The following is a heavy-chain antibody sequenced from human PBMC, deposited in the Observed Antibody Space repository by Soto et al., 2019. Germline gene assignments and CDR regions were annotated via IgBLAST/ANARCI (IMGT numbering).Heavy chain of an antibody. J-gene: IGHJ4*02. Sequence: QVQLVESGGGVVQPGRSLRLSCAASGFTFSSYGMHWVHQAPGKGLEWVAFIWHDGGNKFYAESVKGRFTISRDNSKNTLNLQMTSLSAEDTAMYYCARDGDVNTGFGKDYWGQGTLVTVSS. CDR1: GFTFSSYG. V-gene: IGHV3-33*01. CDR2: IWHDGGNK. CDR3: ARDGDVNTGFGKDY. D-gene: IGHD3-16*01.